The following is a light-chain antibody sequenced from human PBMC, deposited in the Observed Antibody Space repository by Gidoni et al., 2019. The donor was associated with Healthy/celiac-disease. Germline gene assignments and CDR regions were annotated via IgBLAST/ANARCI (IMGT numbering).Light chain of an antibody. Sequence: DIQMTQSPSSLSASVGDRVTITCRASQSISSYLNWYQQKPGKAPKLVIYAASSLQSGVPSRFSGSGSGTDFTLTISSLQPEDFATYYCQQSYSTSKTFGQGTKVEIK. CDR1: QSISSY. CDR3: QQSYSTSKT. V-gene: IGKV1-39*01. J-gene: IGKJ1*01. CDR2: AAS.